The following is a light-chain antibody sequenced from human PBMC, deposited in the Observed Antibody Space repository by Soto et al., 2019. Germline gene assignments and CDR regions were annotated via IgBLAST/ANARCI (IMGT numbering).Light chain of an antibody. Sequence: DIQMTQSPSTLSGSVGDRVTITCRASQTSSSWLAWYQQKPGKAPKLLIYDASTLESGVPSRFSGSGSGTGFTFTISSLQPEDFATYYCQQYDNLPITFGQGTRLEIK. CDR2: DAS. CDR3: QQYDNLPIT. CDR1: QTSSSW. J-gene: IGKJ5*01. V-gene: IGKV1-33*01.